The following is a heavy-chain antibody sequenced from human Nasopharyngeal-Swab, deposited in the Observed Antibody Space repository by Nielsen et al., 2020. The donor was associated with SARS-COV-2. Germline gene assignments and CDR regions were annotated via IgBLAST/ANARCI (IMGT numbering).Heavy chain of an antibody. V-gene: IGHV4-34*01. D-gene: IGHD1-26*01. Sequence: GSLRLSCAVHGGSFSGYYWSWIRQPPGKGLEWIGEINQRGSTNYYPSLKSRVTMSVDTSKNQFSLRLNSVTAADTAVYFCARGDGRTVWRSYSFDSWGQGTLVTVSS. CDR3: ARGDGRTVWRSYSFDS. J-gene: IGHJ4*02. CDR2: INQRGST. CDR1: GGSFSGYY.